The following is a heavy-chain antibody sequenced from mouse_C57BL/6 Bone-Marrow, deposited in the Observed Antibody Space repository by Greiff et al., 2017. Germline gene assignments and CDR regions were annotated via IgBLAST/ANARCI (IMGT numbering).Heavy chain of an antibody. J-gene: IGHJ3*01. CDR3: TTYYGNSAWFAY. V-gene: IGHV14-4*01. Sequence: VQLQQSGAELVRPGASVKLSCTASGFNIKDDYMHWVKQRPEQGLEWIGWIDPENGDTEYASKFQGKATITADTSSNTAYLQLSSLTSEDTAVYYCTTYYGNSAWFAYWGQVTLVTVSA. CDR2: IDPENGDT. CDR1: GFNIKDDY. D-gene: IGHD2-1*01.